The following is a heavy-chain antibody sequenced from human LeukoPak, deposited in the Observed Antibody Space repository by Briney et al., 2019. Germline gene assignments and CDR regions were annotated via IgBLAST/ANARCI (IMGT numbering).Heavy chain of an antibody. CDR1: GFTFNSYG. Sequence: GGSLRLSCAASGFTFNSYGMHWVRQAPGKGLEWVAIIWYDGNTKFYADSVKARFTISRDNFKNMLYLHMNSLGAEDTAVYYCARGDYDVLSGYFDHWGQGTLVTVSS. D-gene: IGHD3-3*01. CDR2: IWYDGNTK. CDR3: ARGDYDVLSGYFDH. V-gene: IGHV3-33*01. J-gene: IGHJ4*02.